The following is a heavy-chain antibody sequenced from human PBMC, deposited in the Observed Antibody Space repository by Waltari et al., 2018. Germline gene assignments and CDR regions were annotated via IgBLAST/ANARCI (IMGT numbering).Heavy chain of an antibody. CDR1: GFTFSSYA. CDR2: ISGSGGST. CDR3: AKDSSWSGDYFDY. Sequence: EVQLLESGGGLVQPGGSLRLSCAASGFTFSSYAMSWVRQAPGKGLEWVSAISGSGGSTYYADSVKGRFTIARDNSKNTLYLQMNSLRAEDTAVYYCAKDSSWSGDYFDYWGQGTLVTVSS. J-gene: IGHJ4*02. D-gene: IGHD6-13*01. V-gene: IGHV3-23*01.